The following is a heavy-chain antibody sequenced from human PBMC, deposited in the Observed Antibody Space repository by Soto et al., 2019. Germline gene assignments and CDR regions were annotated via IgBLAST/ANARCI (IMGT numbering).Heavy chain of an antibody. CDR2: IYYSGST. CDR3: ARDTYYDILTGPPPYYYYGMDV. J-gene: IGHJ6*02. CDR1: GGSISSGGYY. D-gene: IGHD3-9*01. Sequence: SETLSLTCTVSGGSISSGGYYWSWIRQHPGKGLEWIGYIYYSGSTYYNPSLKSRVTISVDTSKNQFSLKLSSVTAADTAVYYCARDTYYDILTGPPPYYYYGMDVWGQGTTVTVSS. V-gene: IGHV4-31*03.